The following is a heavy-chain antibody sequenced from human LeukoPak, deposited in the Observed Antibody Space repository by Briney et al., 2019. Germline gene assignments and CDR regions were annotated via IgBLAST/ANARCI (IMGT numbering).Heavy chain of an antibody. CDR1: GFTFGNRG. D-gene: IGHD3-10*01. CDR2: ISSSGGTI. CDR3: ARSYYPDY. V-gene: IGHV3-48*04. J-gene: IGHJ4*02. Sequence: GGSLRLSCAASGFTFGNRGMSWVRQAPGKGLEWVSYISSSGGTIYYADSVKGRFTISRDNAKNSLYLHMNSLRAEDTAVYYCARSYYPDYWGQGTLVTVSS.